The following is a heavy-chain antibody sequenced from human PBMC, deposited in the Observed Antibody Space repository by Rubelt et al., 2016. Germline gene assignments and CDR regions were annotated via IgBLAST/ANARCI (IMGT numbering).Heavy chain of an antibody. CDR2: IDWADDK. D-gene: IGHD3-22*01. CDR1: GFSLSTSGMC. CDR3: ARILLPDYYDSSGGMDV. Sequence: QVTLRESGPALVKPTQTLTLTCTFSGFSLSTSGMCVSWIRQPPGKALEWLALIDWADDKYYSTSLKTRLTPSKDTSKNQVVLTMTNMDPVDTATYYCARILLPDYYDSSGGMDVWGQGTTVTVSS. V-gene: IGHV2-70*01. J-gene: IGHJ6*02.